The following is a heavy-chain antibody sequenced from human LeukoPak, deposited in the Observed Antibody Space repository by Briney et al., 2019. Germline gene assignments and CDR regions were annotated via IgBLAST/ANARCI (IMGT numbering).Heavy chain of an antibody. CDR2: ISYDGSNK. V-gene: IGHV3-30*03. CDR3: ARIIGDYSGSYYDAFDI. D-gene: IGHD1-26*01. J-gene: IGHJ3*02. CDR1: GFTFSSYG. Sequence: PGGSLRLSCAASGFTFSSYGMHWVRQAPGKGLEWVAVISYDGSNKYYADSVKGRFTISRDNSKNTLYLQMNSLRAEDTAVYYCARIIGDYSGSYYDAFDIWGQGTMVTVSS.